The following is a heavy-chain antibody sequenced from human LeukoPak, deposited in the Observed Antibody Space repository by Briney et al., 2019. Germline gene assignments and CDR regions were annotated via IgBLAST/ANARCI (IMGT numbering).Heavy chain of an antibody. J-gene: IGHJ5*02. CDR3: ARDLGKYSSGWSRPGP. V-gene: IGHV4-59*01. Sequence: PSETLSLACTVSGGSISSYYWSWIRQPPGKGLEWIGYISNIVSANYNPSLKSRVTISVDTSKNQFSLKLSSVTAADTAVYYCARDLGKYSSGWSRPGPWGQGTLVTVCS. CDR1: GGSISSYY. CDR2: ISNIVSA. D-gene: IGHD6-19*01.